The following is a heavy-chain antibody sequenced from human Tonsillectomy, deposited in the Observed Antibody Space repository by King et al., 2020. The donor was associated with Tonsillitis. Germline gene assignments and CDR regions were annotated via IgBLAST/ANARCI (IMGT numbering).Heavy chain of an antibody. D-gene: IGHD5-18*01. J-gene: IGHJ3*02. CDR2: IYSGGST. Sequence: VQLVESGGGLIQPGGSLRLSCAASGFTVSSNYMSWVRQAPGKGREWVSVIYSGGSTYYADSVKGRFTISRDNSKNTLYLQMNSLGAEDTAVYYCARMGYTAMAPDAFDIWGQGTMVTVSS. CDR3: ARMGYTAMAPDAFDI. V-gene: IGHV3-53*01. CDR1: GFTVSSNY.